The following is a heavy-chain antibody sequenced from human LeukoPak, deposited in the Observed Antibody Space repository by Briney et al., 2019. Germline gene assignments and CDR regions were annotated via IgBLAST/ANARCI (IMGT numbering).Heavy chain of an antibody. CDR3: ARYSSSWYSYFDY. CDR2: IYYSGST. D-gene: IGHD6-13*01. Sequence: PESPSLTCIVAGGSISSSSYYCGWIRQPPGNGLEWIGSIYYSGSTYYNPSLKSRVTISVDTSKNQFSLKLSSVTAADTAVYYCARYSSSWYSYFDYWGQGTLVTVSS. V-gene: IGHV4-39*07. J-gene: IGHJ4*02. CDR1: GGSISSSSYY.